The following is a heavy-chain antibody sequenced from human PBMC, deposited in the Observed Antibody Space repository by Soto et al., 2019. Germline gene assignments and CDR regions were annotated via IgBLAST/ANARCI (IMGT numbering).Heavy chain of an antibody. J-gene: IGHJ4*02. CDR2: ISYDGSYN. V-gene: IGHV3-30*18. Sequence: QVQLVESGGGVVQPGRSLRLSCAASGFTFSSYGMHWVRQAPGKGLEWVAVISYDGSYNYYADSMKGRVTISRDNSKNTLYVQRNSLRAEDTAGYYCAKEGSVVATTPDFDYWGQGTLVSVSS. CDR3: AKEGSVVATTPDFDY. D-gene: IGHD5-12*01. CDR1: GFTFSSYG.